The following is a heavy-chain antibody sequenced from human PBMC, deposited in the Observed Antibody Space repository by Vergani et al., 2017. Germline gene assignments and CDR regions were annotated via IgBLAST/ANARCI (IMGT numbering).Heavy chain of an antibody. CDR3: ARDTLPPDYGDYVGFDY. J-gene: IGHJ4*02. D-gene: IGHD4-17*01. V-gene: IGHV3-9*01. Sequence: EVQLVESGGGLVQPGRSLRLSCAASGFTFDDYAMHWVRQAPGKGLEWVSGISWNSGSIGYADSVKGRFTISRDNAKNSLYLQMNRLRAEDTALYYCARDTLPPDYGDYVGFDYWGQGTLVTVSS. CDR2: ISWNSGSI. CDR1: GFTFDDYA.